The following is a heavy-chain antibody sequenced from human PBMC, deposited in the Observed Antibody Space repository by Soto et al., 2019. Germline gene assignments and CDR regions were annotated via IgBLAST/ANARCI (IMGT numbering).Heavy chain of an antibody. J-gene: IGHJ3*01. Sequence: GGSLRLSCAASGFTFSSYAMSWVRQAPEKGLEWVSLISGSGGSTYYTDSVKGRFTISRDNSKNTVYLQMNSLRAEDTAVYYCAKDRIVVAVAAPDASDVWGQGTMVTVSS. V-gene: IGHV3-23*01. CDR3: AKDRIVVAVAAPDASDV. CDR2: ISGSGGST. CDR1: GFTFSSYA. D-gene: IGHD2-15*01.